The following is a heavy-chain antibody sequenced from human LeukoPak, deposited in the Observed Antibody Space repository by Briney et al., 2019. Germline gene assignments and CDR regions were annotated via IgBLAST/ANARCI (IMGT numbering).Heavy chain of an antibody. Sequence: GGSLRLSCAASGFTFSSYGMHWVRQAPGKGLEWVAFIRYDGSNKYYADSVKGRFTISRDNAKNSLYLQMNSLRAEDTAVYYCARVLHKRNYDSSDYYGYWGQGTLVTVSS. CDR3: ARVLHKRNYDSSDYYGY. D-gene: IGHD3-22*01. V-gene: IGHV3-30*02. CDR1: GFTFSSYG. J-gene: IGHJ4*02. CDR2: IRYDGSNK.